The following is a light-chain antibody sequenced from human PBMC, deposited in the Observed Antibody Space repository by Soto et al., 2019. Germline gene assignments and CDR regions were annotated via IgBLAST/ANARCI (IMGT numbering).Light chain of an antibody. V-gene: IGLV2-14*01. Sequence: QSALTQPASVSGSPGQSITISCTGTSSDVGGYNYVSWYQQHPGKAPKLMIYDVSNRPSGVSNRFSGSKSGNTASLTISGLQAEDEDDYYCSSYTSSSNHVFGGGTKLTVL. J-gene: IGLJ2*01. CDR3: SSYTSSSNHV. CDR2: DVS. CDR1: SSDVGGYNY.